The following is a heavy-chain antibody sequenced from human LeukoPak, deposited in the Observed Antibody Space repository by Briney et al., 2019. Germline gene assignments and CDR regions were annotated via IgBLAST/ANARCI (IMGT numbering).Heavy chain of an antibody. J-gene: IGHJ4*02. V-gene: IGHV4-59*08. CDR2: IYYDGST. CDR3: ARHEGRVYSSRWRPFDY. D-gene: IGHD6-13*01. CDR1: GGSISNYY. Sequence: PSETLSLTCTVSGGSISNYYWSWIRQPPGKALEWIAYIYYDGSTNYNPSLRSRVTISVDMSKNQFSLKLSSVTAADTAVYYCARHEGRVYSSRWRPFDYWGQGTLVTVPS.